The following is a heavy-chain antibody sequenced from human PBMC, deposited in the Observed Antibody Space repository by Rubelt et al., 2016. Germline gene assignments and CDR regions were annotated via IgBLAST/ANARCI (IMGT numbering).Heavy chain of an antibody. D-gene: IGHD6-13*01. CDR2: IYYSGST. Sequence: WSWIRQHPGKGLEWIGYIYYSGSTNYNPSLKSRVTISVDTSKNQFSLKLSSVTAADTAVYYCARTIAAAGTHYYYYYYMDVWGKGTTVTVSS. CDR3: ARTIAAAGTHYYYYYYMDV. V-gene: IGHV4-59*08. J-gene: IGHJ6*03.